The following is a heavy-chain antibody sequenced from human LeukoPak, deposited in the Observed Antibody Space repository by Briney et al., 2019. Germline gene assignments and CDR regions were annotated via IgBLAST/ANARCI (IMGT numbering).Heavy chain of an antibody. D-gene: IGHD1-26*01. CDR1: GFTFNAFG. V-gene: IGHV3-48*04. CDR3: AREATTGLIDY. J-gene: IGHJ4*02. Sequence: GGSLRLSCAASGFTFNAFGMNWVRQAPGKGLEWVSYIGTTSGAIYYADSVKGRFTISRDNAKNSLYLQMNSLRAEDTAVYYCAREATTGLIDYWGQGTLVTVSS. CDR2: IGTTSGAI.